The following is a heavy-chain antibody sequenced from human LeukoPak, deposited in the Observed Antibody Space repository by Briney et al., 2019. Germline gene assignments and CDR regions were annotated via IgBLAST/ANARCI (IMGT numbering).Heavy chain of an antibody. D-gene: IGHD3-22*01. CDR2: IWYDGREE. CDR1: GFSDTNYA. Sequence: GTSLRLSCASSGFSDTNYAIHWVRQAPGKGLEWVADIWYDGREEDYADSVKARFTLSRDSSRNTVYLQMNSLGGDDTAVYYCAGESSVTTSHSALNVWGQGALVTVSS. CDR3: AGESSVTTSHSALNV. J-gene: IGHJ3*01. V-gene: IGHV3-33*01.